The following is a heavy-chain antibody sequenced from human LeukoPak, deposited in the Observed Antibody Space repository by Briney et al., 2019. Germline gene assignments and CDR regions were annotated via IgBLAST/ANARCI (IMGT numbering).Heavy chain of an antibody. D-gene: IGHD3-3*01. CDR2: VYYTGGT. J-gene: IGHJ6*03. V-gene: IGHV4-39*07. CDR3: ARDDFWSGYYTLTGDYMDV. CDR1: GGSISIITSY. Sequence: PSETLSLTCTVSGGSISIITSYWGWIRQPPGRGLEWVASVYYTGGTYYSPSLKSRVTISVDTSKNQFSLKMNSVTAADTAVYYCARDDFWSGYYTLTGDYMDVWGKGTTVTVSS.